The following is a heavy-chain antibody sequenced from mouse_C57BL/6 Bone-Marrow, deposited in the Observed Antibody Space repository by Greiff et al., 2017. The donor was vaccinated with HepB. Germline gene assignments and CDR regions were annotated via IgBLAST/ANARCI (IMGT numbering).Heavy chain of an antibody. CDR1: GYAFSSSW. CDR2: IYPGDGDT. V-gene: IGHV1-82*01. D-gene: IGHD1-1*01. CDR3: ARNYPAYFDY. Sequence: LEESGPELVKPGASVKISCKASGYAFSSSWMNWVKQRPGKGLEWIGRIYPGDGDTNYNGKFKGKATLTADKSSSTAYMQLSSLTSEDSAVYFCARNYPAYFDYWGQGTTLTVSS. J-gene: IGHJ2*01.